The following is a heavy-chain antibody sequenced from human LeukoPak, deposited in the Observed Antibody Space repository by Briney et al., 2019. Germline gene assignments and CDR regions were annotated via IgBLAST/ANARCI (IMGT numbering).Heavy chain of an antibody. Sequence: GGSLRLSCAASGFTFSSYWMNWVRRAPGKGLEWVANIKQDESEKYYVDSVKGRFTISRDNAKNSLYLQMNNLRAEDTAVYYCARGPYGDYAYYFDYWGQGTLVTVSS. D-gene: IGHD4-17*01. CDR2: IKQDESEK. V-gene: IGHV3-7*01. CDR1: GFTFSSYW. CDR3: ARGPYGDYAYYFDY. J-gene: IGHJ4*02.